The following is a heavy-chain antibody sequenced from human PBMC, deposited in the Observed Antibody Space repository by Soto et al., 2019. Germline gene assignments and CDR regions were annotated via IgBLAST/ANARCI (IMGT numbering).Heavy chain of an antibody. CDR2: IYWDDDK. CDR1: GFSLSTSGVG. V-gene: IGHV2-5*02. J-gene: IGHJ3*02. Sequence: QITLKESGPTLVKPTGTLTLTCTFSGFSLSTSGVGVGWIRQPPGKALEWLALIYWDDDKRYSPSLKSRLTITKDTSKNQVVLTMTNMDPVDTATYYCAHYFYILVDDAFDIWGQGTMVTVSS. CDR3: AHYFYILVDDAFDI. D-gene: IGHD2-8*02.